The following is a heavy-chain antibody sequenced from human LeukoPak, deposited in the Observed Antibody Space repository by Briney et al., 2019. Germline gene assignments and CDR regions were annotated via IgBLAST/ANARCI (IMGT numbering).Heavy chain of an antibody. CDR1: GGTFSSYA. V-gene: IGHV1-69*13. J-gene: IGHJ5*02. CDR3: ARVVTYYDILNWFDP. CDR2: IIPIFGTA. Sequence: ASVKVSCKASGGTFSSYAISWVRQAPGQGLEWMGGIIPIFGTANYAQKFQGRVTITADESTSTAYMELSSLRSEDTAVYYCARVVTYYDILNWFDPWGQGTLVIVSS. D-gene: IGHD3-9*01.